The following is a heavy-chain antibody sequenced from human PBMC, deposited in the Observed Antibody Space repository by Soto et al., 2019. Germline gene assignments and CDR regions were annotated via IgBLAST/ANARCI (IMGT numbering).Heavy chain of an antibody. D-gene: IGHD4-17*01. J-gene: IGHJ4*02. Sequence: KPSETLSLTCSVSGGSVSNKTYYWSWIRQPPGKRLEWIGYVYYSGTTNYNPSIKSRVTISVDLSKNQFSLRLSSVTTADTALYYCARTTAVPNTLRSRYFFDYWGQGTLVTVSS. CDR3: ARTTAVPNTLRSRYFFDY. CDR2: VYYSGTT. CDR1: GGSVSNKTYY. V-gene: IGHV4-61*01.